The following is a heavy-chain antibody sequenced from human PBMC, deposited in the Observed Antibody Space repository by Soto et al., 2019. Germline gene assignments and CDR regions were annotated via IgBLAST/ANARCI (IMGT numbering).Heavy chain of an antibody. V-gene: IGHV3-23*01. CDR3: ARRSWREY. CDR2: ISESGDHT. CDR1: GFTLSDFP. Sequence: EVQLLESGGGLVQPGGSLRLSCVASGFTLSDFPMTWVRQAPGKGLEWLSHISESGDHTYHVDSVKGRFTTSIDNSKNTLYLQMNSMRSDDTALYYCARRSWREYWGQGNLVNVSS. J-gene: IGHJ4*02. D-gene: IGHD5-12*01.